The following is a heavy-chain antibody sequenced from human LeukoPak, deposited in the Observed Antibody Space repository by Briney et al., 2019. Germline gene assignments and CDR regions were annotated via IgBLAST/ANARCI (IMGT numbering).Heavy chain of an antibody. CDR2: IYYSGST. D-gene: IGHD5-18*01. Sequence: SETLSLTCTVSGGSISSSSYYWGWIRQPPGKGLEWIGSIYYSGSTYYNPSLKSRVTISVDTSKNQFSLKLSSVTAADTAVYYCARRRTARVDYWGLGTLVTVSS. CDR1: GGSISSSSYY. J-gene: IGHJ4*02. V-gene: IGHV4-39*01. CDR3: ARRRTARVDY.